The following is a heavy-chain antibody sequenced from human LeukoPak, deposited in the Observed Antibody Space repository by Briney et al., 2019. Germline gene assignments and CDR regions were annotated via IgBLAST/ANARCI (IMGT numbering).Heavy chain of an antibody. CDR1: GCTFSSYA. CDR3: AKDHFSRPRSEDY. V-gene: IGHV3-23*01. J-gene: IGHJ4*02. Sequence: GGSLRLSCAASGCTFSSYAMTWVRQAPGKGLEWVSGISGGGGSTYYADSVKGRFTISRDNSKNTLYLQMNSLRAEDTAVYYCAKDHFSRPRSEDYWGQGTLVTVSS. D-gene: IGHD2/OR15-2a*01. CDR2: ISGGGGST.